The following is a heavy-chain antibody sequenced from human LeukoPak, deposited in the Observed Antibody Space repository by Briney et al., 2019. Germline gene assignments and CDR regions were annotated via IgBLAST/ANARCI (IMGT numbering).Heavy chain of an antibody. CDR3: ARGGDISYYFDY. D-gene: IGHD3-10*01. V-gene: IGHV3-21*01. Sequence: GGSLRLSCAASGFTFSSYSMNWVRQAPGKGLEWVSSISSSSSYIYYADSVKGRFTISRDNAKNSLYLQMNSLRAEDTAVYYCARGGDISYYFDYWGRGTLVTVSS. J-gene: IGHJ4*02. CDR2: ISSSSSYI. CDR1: GFTFSSYS.